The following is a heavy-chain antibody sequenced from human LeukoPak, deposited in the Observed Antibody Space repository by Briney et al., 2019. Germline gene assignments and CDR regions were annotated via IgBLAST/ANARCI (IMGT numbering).Heavy chain of an antibody. D-gene: IGHD5-12*01. CDR2: ISYDGSNK. CDR1: GFTFSNYG. Sequence: PGGSLRLSCAASGFTFSNYGMHWVRQAPGKGLEWVALISYDGSNKYFADSVKGRFTISRDNSKNTLYLQMNSLRDEDTAVYYCARDFVDYFDPWGQGTLVTVSS. J-gene: IGHJ5*02. CDR3: ARDFVDYFDP. V-gene: IGHV3-30*03.